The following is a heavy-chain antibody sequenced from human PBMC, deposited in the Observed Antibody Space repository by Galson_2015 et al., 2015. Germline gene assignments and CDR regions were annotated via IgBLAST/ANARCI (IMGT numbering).Heavy chain of an antibody. V-gene: IGHV2-26*01. D-gene: IGHD3-10*01. CDR1: GFSLSNARMG. Sequence: PALVKPTQPLTLTCTVSGFSLSNARMGVSWIRQPPGKALEWLAHIFSNDEKSYSTSLKSRLTISKDTSKSQVVLTMTNMDPVDTATYYCARIVDGSGSYYSPDFDYWGQGTLVTVSS. CDR3: ARIVDGSGSYYSPDFDY. J-gene: IGHJ4*02. CDR2: IFSNDEK.